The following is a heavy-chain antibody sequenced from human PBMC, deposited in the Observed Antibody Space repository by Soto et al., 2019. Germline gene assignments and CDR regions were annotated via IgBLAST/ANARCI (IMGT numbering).Heavy chain of an antibody. Sequence: SEILTLTYAVYVVSFTDYHCSWIRHPPEKGLEWIGEINHSGSTSYNPSLKTRVTISVDTSKNQSSLKLSSVTAAHTAVYYCARGGLGWRNFFYGMYVWGQEITV. CDR1: VVSFTDYH. CDR2: INHSGST. J-gene: IGHJ6*02. V-gene: IGHV4-34*01. D-gene: IGHD3-3*01. CDR3: ARGGLGWRNFFYGMYV.